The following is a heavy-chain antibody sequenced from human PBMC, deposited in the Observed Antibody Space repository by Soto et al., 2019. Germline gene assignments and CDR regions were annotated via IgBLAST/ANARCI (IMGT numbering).Heavy chain of an antibody. CDR1: CGSFSGYY. CDR3: ARVGRRITMVRGVYYFDY. D-gene: IGHD3-10*01. Sequence: PSETLSLTCAVYCGSFSGYYWSWIRQPPGKGLEWIGEINHSGSTNYNPSLKSRVTISVDTSKNQFSLKLSSVTAADTAVYYCARVGRRITMVRGVYYFDYWGQGTLVTVSS. V-gene: IGHV4-34*01. CDR2: INHSGST. J-gene: IGHJ4*02.